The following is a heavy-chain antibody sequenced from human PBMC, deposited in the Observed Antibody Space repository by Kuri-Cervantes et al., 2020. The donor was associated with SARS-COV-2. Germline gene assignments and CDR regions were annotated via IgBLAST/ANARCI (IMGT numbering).Heavy chain of an antibody. J-gene: IGHJ4*02. Sequence: GESLKISCAASGFTFSNAWMSWVHQAPGKGLEWVAVISYDGSNKYYADSVKGRFTISRDNSKNTLYLQMNSLRAEGTAVYYCARDGTLITMVRGVIGPLFDYWGQGTLVTVSS. V-gene: IGHV3-30*05. CDR2: ISYDGSNK. CDR3: ARDGTLITMVRGVIGPLFDY. CDR1: GFTFSNAW. D-gene: IGHD3-10*01.